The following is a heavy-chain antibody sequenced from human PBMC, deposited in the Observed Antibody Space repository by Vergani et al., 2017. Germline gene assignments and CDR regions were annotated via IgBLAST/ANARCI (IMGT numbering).Heavy chain of an antibody. CDR2: IIPILGIA. CDR3: ARDQDLGNWYFDL. Sequence: QVQLVQSGAEVKKPGSSVKVSCKASGGTFSSYTISWVRQAPGQGLEWMGSIIPILGIATYAQKFQGRVTITADKSTSTAYMELSSLRSEDTAVYYCARDQDLGNWYFDLWGRGTLVTVSS. CDR1: GGTFSSYT. V-gene: IGHV1-69*08. J-gene: IGHJ2*01.